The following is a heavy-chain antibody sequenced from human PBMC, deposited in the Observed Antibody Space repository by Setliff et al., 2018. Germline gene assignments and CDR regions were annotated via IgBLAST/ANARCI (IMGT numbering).Heavy chain of an antibody. CDR1: GDPIRRDSYY. CDR2: IYSSGST. CDR3: ARDPLPTNRRRAFDI. V-gene: IGHV4-39*07. J-gene: IGHJ3*02. Sequence: SETLSLTCTVSGDPIRRDSYYWGWIRQPPGKGLEWIGSIYSSGSTYYNPSLKSRVTISVDTSKNQFSLKLSSVTAADTAVYYCARDPLPTNRRRAFDIWGQGTMVTVSS. D-gene: IGHD5-12*01.